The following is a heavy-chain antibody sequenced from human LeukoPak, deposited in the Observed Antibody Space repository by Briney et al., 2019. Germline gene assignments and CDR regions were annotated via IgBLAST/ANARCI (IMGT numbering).Heavy chain of an antibody. CDR3: ATTNDSPRDGYDY. D-gene: IGHD5-18*01. V-gene: IGHV4-39*07. CDR1: GVSITSSRYH. J-gene: IGHJ4*02. Sequence: AETLSLTCTVSGVSITSSRYHWGWLRQPPGKGREGSGSIYYTGTTHYHPSLKRRVSIFGDTSKKQFSLRLTSVNAADNAVYYCATTNDSPRDGYDYWGQGTLVTVSS. CDR2: IYYTGTT.